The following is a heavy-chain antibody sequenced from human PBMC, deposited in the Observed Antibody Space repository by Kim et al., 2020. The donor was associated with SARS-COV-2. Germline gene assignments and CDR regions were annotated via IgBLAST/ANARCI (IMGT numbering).Heavy chain of an antibody. J-gene: IGHJ4*02. Sequence: TYYAVSVKGRFTVSRVNSRNTLYLQMSSLRVEDTAFYYCARGSWNYDYWGQGSLVTVSS. CDR2: T. D-gene: IGHD1-7*01. CDR3: ARGSWNYDY. V-gene: IGHV3-23*01.